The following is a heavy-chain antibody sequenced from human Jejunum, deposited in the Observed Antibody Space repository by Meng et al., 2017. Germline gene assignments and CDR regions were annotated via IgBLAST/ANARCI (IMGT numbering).Heavy chain of an antibody. CDR1: GYIFTRYD. D-gene: IGHD5-18*01. CDR2: VNPNSGQT. J-gene: IGHJ4*02. Sequence: QVQLVQSGAEVRKPGASVKVSCKASGYIFTRYDINWVRQATGQGLEWMGWVNPNSGQTGYARKFQGRVTMTRSTSITTAYMELSGLRSEGTAIYYCARRASDDYGYNYWGQGTLVTVSS. V-gene: IGHV1-8*01. CDR3: ARRASDDYGYNY.